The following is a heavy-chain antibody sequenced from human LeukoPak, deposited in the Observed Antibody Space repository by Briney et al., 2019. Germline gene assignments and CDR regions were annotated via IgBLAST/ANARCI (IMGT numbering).Heavy chain of an antibody. Sequence: SETLSLTCTVSGGSISSYYWRWIRQPPGKGLEWIGNIYYRGTTNYNPSLKSRVTISVDTSKNQFSLKLSSVTAADTAVYHCARETAAGQTDYWGQGILVTVSS. J-gene: IGHJ4*02. CDR1: GGSISSYY. V-gene: IGHV4-59*01. CDR2: IYYRGTT. CDR3: ARETAAGQTDY. D-gene: IGHD6-13*01.